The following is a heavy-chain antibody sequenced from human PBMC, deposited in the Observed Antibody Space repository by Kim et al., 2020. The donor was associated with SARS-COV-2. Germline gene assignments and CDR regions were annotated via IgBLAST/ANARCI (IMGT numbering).Heavy chain of an antibody. CDR1: GFTFTSSA. CDR2: IVVGSGNT. D-gene: IGHD2-15*01. Sequence: SVKVSCKASGFTFTSSAMQWVRQARGQRLEWIGWIVVGSGNTNYAQKFQERVTITRDMSTSTAYMELSSLRSEDTAVYYCAARGLGYCSGGSCYPLDYWGQGTLVTVSS. CDR3: AARGLGYCSGGSCYPLDY. J-gene: IGHJ4*02. V-gene: IGHV1-58*02.